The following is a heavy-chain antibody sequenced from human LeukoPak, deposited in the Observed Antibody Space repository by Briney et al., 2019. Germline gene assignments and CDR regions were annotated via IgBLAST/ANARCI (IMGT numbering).Heavy chain of an antibody. V-gene: IGHV3-23*01. D-gene: IGHD3-3*01. Sequence: PGGSLRLSCAASGFTFSSYAMSWVRQAPGKGLEWVSAISGSGGSTYYADSVKGRFTISRDNSKNTLYLQMNSLRAEDTALYYCAKDTSRARYDFWSGFSLGAFDIWGQGTMVTVSS. CDR2: ISGSGGST. CDR1: GFTFSSYA. J-gene: IGHJ3*02. CDR3: AKDTSRARYDFWSGFSLGAFDI.